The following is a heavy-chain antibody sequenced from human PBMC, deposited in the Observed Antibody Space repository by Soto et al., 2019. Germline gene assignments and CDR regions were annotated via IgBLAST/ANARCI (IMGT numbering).Heavy chain of an antibody. J-gene: IGHJ4*02. Sequence: EVQLLESGGGLVQPGGSLRLSCAASGFTFSSHVMSWVRQAPGKGLEWVSGISTGGGSTDYADSVKGRFTISRDNSKNTLHLQMKSLRAEATAVNYCARSREIIASAGSFDYWGQGTLVTVSS. CDR1: GFTFSSHV. CDR2: ISTGGGST. D-gene: IGHD6-25*01. V-gene: IGHV3-23*01. CDR3: ARSREIIASAGSFDY.